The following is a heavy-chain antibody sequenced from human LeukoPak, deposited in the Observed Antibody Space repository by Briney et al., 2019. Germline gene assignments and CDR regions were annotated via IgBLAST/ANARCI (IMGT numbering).Heavy chain of an antibody. CDR1: GSSIRSGSYY. CDR3: ARGDHDILTGYDYFDY. D-gene: IGHD3-9*01. V-gene: IGHV4-61*02. Sequence: SETLSLTCTVSGSSIRSGSYYWSWIRQPAGKGLEWIGRIYTTGTTTYNPSLESRVTISVDTSKNEFSLNLSSVTAADTAVYYCARGDHDILTGYDYFDYWGQGALVTVSS. J-gene: IGHJ4*02. CDR2: IYTTGTT.